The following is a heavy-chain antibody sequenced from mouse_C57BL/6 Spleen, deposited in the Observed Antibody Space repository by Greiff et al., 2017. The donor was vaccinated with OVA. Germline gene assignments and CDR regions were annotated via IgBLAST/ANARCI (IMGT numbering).Heavy chain of an antibody. CDR1: GFTFSNYW. Sequence: EVKLLESGGGLVQPGGSMKLSCVASGFTFSNYWMNWVRQSPEKGLEWVAQIRLKSDNYATHYAESVKGRFTISRDDSKSSVYLQMNNLRAEDTGIYYCTGLPIYYYGSSWFAYWGQGTLVTVSA. CDR2: IRLKSDNYAT. CDR3: TGLPIYYYGSSWFAY. J-gene: IGHJ3*01. D-gene: IGHD1-1*01. V-gene: IGHV6-3*01.